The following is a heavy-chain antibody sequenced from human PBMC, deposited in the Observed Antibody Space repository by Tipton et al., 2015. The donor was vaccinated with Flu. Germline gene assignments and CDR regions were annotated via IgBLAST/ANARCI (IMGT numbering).Heavy chain of an antibody. V-gene: IGHV4-34*01. J-gene: IGHJ3*02. CDR1: GGSFSGYY. Sequence: LRLSCAVYGGSFSGYYWSWIRQPPGKGLEWIGEINHSGSTNYNPSLKSRVTISVDTSKNQFSLKLSSVTAADTAVYYCARDYYDSSGYYYHAFDIWGQGTMVPVSS. D-gene: IGHD3-22*01. CDR2: INHSGST. CDR3: ARDYYDSSGYYYHAFDI.